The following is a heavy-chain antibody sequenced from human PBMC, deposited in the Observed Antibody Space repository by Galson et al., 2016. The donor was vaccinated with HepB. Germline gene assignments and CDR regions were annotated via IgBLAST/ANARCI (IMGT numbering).Heavy chain of an antibody. Sequence: SLRLSCAASGFTFDDYAMHWVRQAPGKGLEWVSGITGRGGSTYYSVSVKGRLSISRDNSKNTLYLQMSRLRVDDTAVYYCANIRHIAAEPFDIWGQGTMVTVSS. V-gene: IGHV3-23*01. CDR3: ANIRHIAAEPFDI. CDR2: ITGRGGST. J-gene: IGHJ3*02. D-gene: IGHD6-25*01. CDR1: GFTFDDYA.